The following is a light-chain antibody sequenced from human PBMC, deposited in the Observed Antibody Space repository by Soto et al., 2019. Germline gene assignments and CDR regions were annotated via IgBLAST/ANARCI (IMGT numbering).Light chain of an antibody. V-gene: IGKV1-9*01. CDR3: QHPNSYPLT. CDR1: QGISSY. CDR2: AAS. J-gene: IGKJ4*01. Sequence: DIQLTQSPSFLSASVGDRVTITCRASQGISSYLAWYQQKPGKAPKLLIYAASTLQSGVPSRFSGSGSGTEFTLTISSLQPGDFATYYCQHPNSYPLTFGGGTKVEIK.